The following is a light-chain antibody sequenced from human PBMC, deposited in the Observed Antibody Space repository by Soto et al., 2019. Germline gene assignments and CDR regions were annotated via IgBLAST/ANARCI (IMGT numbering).Light chain of an antibody. CDR1: QGISSY. Sequence: DIQLTQSPFFLSASVGDRVTITCRASQGISSYLAWYQQKPGKARKLLIYAASTLQSGVPSRFSGSGSGTEFTLTISSLQPEDFATYYCQQLNSYPRTFGQGTKVEIK. CDR3: QQLNSYPRT. CDR2: AAS. J-gene: IGKJ1*01. V-gene: IGKV1-9*01.